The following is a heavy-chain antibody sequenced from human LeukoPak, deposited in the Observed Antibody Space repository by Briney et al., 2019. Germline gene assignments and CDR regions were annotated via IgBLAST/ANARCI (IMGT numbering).Heavy chain of an antibody. CDR2: ISGSGGST. D-gene: IGHD3-10*01. CDR3: AKGTLMVRGVDYYFDY. Sequence: GGSLRLSCAASGSTFSSYAMSWVRQAPGKGLERVSAISGSGGSTYYADSVKGRFTISRDNSKNTLYLQMNSLRAEDTAVYYCAKGTLMVRGVDYYFDYWGQGTLVTVSS. V-gene: IGHV3-23*01. CDR1: GSTFSSYA. J-gene: IGHJ4*02.